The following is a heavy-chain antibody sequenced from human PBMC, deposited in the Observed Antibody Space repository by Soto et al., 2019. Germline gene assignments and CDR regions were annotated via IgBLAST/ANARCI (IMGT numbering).Heavy chain of an antibody. V-gene: IGHV4-39*01. CDR1: GGSISSSSYY. J-gene: IGHJ5*02. Sequence: PSETLSLTCTVSGGSISSSSYYWGWIRQPPGKGLEWIGSIYYSGSTYYNPSLKSRVTISVDTSKNQFSLKLSSVTAADTAVYYCALGLRYFDWLPPGQVWFDPWGQGTLVTVSS. D-gene: IGHD3-9*01. CDR2: IYYSGST. CDR3: ALGLRYFDWLPPGQVWFDP.